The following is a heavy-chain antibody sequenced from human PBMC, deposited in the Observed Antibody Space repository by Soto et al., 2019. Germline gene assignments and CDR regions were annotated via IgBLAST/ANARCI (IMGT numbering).Heavy chain of an antibody. CDR3: ARDGDLDY. J-gene: IGHJ4*02. Sequence: GGSLRLSCAASGFTFSSYAMSWVRQAPGKGLEWVSAISGSGGSTYYADSVKGRFTISRDNAKNSVYLQMNSLRAEDTAVYYCARDGDLDYWGQGTLVTVSS. V-gene: IGHV3-23*01. CDR2: ISGSGGST. D-gene: IGHD2-21*01. CDR1: GFTFSSYA.